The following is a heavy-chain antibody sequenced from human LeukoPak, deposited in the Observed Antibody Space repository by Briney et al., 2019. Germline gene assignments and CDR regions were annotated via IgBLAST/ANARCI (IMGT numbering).Heavy chain of an antibody. J-gene: IGHJ4*02. Sequence: GGSLRLSCAASGFTFSSYAMHWVRQAPGKGLEWVAVISYDGSNKYYADSVKGRFTISRDNSKNTLYLQMNTLRAEDAAVYYCVTTAANQVVIGEYYFDYWGQGTLVTVSS. D-gene: IGHD2-21*01. CDR3: VTTAANQVVIGEYYFDY. CDR2: ISYDGSNK. CDR1: GFTFSSYA. V-gene: IGHV3-30-3*01.